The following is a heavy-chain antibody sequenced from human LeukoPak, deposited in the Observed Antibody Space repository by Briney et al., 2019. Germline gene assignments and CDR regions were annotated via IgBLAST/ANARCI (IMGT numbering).Heavy chain of an antibody. V-gene: IGHV4-39*07. D-gene: IGHD4-17*01. CDR3: AREGTTVTAFDP. Sequence: PSETLSLTCTVSGGSISNRSYYWSWIRQPPGKGLEWIGKINHSGSTNYNPSLKSRVTISVDTSKNQFSLKLSSVTAADTAVYYCAREGTTVTAFDPWGQGTLVTVSS. CDR1: GGSISNRSYY. CDR2: INHSGST. J-gene: IGHJ5*02.